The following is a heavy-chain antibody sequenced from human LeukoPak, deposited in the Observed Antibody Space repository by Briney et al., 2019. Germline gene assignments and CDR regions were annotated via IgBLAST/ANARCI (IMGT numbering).Heavy chain of an antibody. CDR3: ARHDRDYFDY. V-gene: IGHV4-34*01. CDR1: GFTFSDYY. J-gene: IGHJ4*02. Sequence: GSLRLSCAASGFTFSDYYMSWIRQAPGKGLEWIGEINHSGSTNYNPSLKSRVTISVDTSKNQFSLKLSSVTAADTAVYYCARHDRDYFDYWGQGTLVTVSS. CDR2: INHSGST.